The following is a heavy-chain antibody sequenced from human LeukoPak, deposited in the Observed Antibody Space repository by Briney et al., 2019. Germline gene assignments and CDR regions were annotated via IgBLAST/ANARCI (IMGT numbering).Heavy chain of an antibody. V-gene: IGHV3-23*01. D-gene: IGHD3-22*01. J-gene: IGHJ4*02. CDR3: AKDVSQRITMTPGY. CDR2: ISGSGGST. Sequence: GGSLRLSCAASGFTFSSHGMSWVRQAPGKGLEWVSTISGSGGSTYYADSVKGRFTISRDNSKNTLYLQMNSLRAEDTAVYYCAKDVSQRITMTPGYWGQGTLVTVSS. CDR1: GFTFSSHG.